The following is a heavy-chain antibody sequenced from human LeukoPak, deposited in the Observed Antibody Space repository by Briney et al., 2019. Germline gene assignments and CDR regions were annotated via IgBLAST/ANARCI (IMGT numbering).Heavy chain of an antibody. V-gene: IGHV3-33*01. CDR3: ATGGGFYYGH. D-gene: IGHD3-22*01. J-gene: IGHJ4*02. CDR2: AQGDGRLQ. Sequence: GTSLRLSCAASGFSFSTYGMHWVRQAPGKGLEWVAAAQGDGRLQYYADSVKGRFTISKDISKSTLYVQMNSLGAEDTAVYYCATGGGFYYGHWGQGTLVTVSS. CDR1: GFSFSTYG.